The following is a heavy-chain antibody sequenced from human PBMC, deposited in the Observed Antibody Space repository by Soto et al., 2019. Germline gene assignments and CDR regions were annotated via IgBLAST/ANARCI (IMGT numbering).Heavy chain of an antibody. J-gene: IGHJ5*02. D-gene: IGHD3-10*01. CDR3: ARDHYGPGWFDP. CDR1: GFTFSDYY. V-gene: IGHV3-11*05. CDR2: ISSSSSYT. Sequence: QVQLVESGGGLVKPGGSLRLSCAASGFTFSDYYMSWIRQAPGKGLEWVSYISSSSSYTNYADSVKGRFTISRGNAKNSLYLQMNSLRAEDTAVYYCARDHYGPGWFDPWGQGTLVTVSS.